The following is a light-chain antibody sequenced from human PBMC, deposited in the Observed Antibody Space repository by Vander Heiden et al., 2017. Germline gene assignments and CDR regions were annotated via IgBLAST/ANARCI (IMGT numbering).Light chain of an antibody. V-gene: IGLV1-47*02. CDR2: DNT. J-gene: IGLJ3*02. CDR3: AAWDDSLSGRV. Sequence: QSVLTQPPSASGTPGQRVTISCSGSSSNIGINYVFWYQQLPGTAPKLLIYDNTHRPSGVPERVSCSKSGTSASLAISGLRSDDEADYYCAAWDDSLSGRVFGGGTKLTVL. CDR1: SSNIGINY.